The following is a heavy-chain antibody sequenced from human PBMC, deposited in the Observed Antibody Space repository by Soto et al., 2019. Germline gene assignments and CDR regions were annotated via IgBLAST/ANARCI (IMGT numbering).Heavy chain of an antibody. Sequence: GGSLRLSCAASGFTVSSNYMSWVRQAPGKGLEWVSVIYSGGSTYYADSVKGRFTISRDNSKNTLYLQMNSLRAEDTAVYYCARERGELLWFGVTHEKGGTPPVWGKGTTVTVSS. CDR2: IYSGGST. D-gene: IGHD3-10*01. CDR3: ARERGELLWFGVTHEKGGTPPV. J-gene: IGHJ6*04. CDR1: GFTVSSNY. V-gene: IGHV3-66*01.